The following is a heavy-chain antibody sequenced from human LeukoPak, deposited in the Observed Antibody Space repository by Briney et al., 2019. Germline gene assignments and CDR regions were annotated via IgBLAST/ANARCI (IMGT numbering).Heavy chain of an antibody. CDR1: GGSISSHT. D-gene: IGHD3-10*01. V-gene: IGHV4-59*11. CDR3: ARVRFRHGAGSYFWFDP. Sequence: SETLSLTCSVSGGSISSHTWTWIRQPPGKGLQWIGYIHYGGSTNYNPSLKSRVHISVDTSKYQFSLKMSSLTAADTAMYYCARVRFRHGAGSYFWFDPWGQGTLVTVSS. CDR2: IHYGGST. J-gene: IGHJ5*02.